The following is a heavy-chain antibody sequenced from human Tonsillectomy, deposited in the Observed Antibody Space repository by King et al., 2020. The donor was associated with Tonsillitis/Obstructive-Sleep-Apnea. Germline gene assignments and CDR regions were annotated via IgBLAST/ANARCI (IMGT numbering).Heavy chain of an antibody. J-gene: IGHJ6*02. CDR1: GYTLTELS. CDR3: ATGSVAPGAVNVRFYYYYYAMDV. D-gene: IGHD2-2*01. Sequence: QLVQSGAEVKKPRASVKVSCKVSGYTLTELSIHWVRQAPGKGLEWMGGFDPEDGETIYSQKFQGRLTMTEDTSTDTAYMELSSLRSEDTAVYSCATGSVAPGAVNVRFYYYYYAMDVWGPGTTVTVSS. V-gene: IGHV1-24*01. CDR2: FDPEDGET.